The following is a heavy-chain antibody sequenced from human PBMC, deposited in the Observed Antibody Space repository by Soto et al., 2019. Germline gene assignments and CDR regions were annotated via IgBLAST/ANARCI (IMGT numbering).Heavy chain of an antibody. J-gene: IGHJ6*02. CDR2: TYYRSKWYN. CDR3: ARDILAGSSSSYYYYGMDV. Sequence: QTLSLTCAISGDSVSSNSAAWNWIRQSPSRGLEWLGRTYYRSKWYNDYAVSVKSRITINPDTSKNQFSLQLNSVTPEDTAVYYCARDILAGSSSSYYYYGMDVWGQGTTVTVSS. V-gene: IGHV6-1*01. CDR1: GDSVSSNSAA. D-gene: IGHD6-6*01.